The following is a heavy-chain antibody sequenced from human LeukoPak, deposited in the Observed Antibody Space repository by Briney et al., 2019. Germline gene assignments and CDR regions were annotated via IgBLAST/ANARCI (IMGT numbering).Heavy chain of an antibody. Sequence: SVKVSCKASGGTFSSYTISWVRQAPGQGLEWMGRIIPILGIANYAQKFQGRVTITADKSTSTAYMELSSLRSEDTAVYYCARDSLGRDGYNYAYWGQGTLVTVSS. J-gene: IGHJ4*02. D-gene: IGHD5-24*01. CDR1: GGTFSSYT. CDR3: ARDSLGRDGYNYAY. CDR2: IIPILGIA. V-gene: IGHV1-69*04.